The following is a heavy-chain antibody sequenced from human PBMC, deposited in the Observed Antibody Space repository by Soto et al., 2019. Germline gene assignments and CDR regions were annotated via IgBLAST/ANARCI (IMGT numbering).Heavy chain of an antibody. CDR1: GFSLNTYW. CDR3: ARQIYDSDTGPNFQYYFDS. Sequence: GESLKISCEGFGFSLNTYWIAWVRQKPGKGLERMGAIFPGDSDTRYSPSFQGQVNISADRSISTAYLQWSSLRASDTAMYYCARQIYDSDTGPNFQYYFDSWGQGTPVTVSS. J-gene: IGHJ4*02. CDR2: IFPGDSDT. V-gene: IGHV5-51*01. D-gene: IGHD3-22*01.